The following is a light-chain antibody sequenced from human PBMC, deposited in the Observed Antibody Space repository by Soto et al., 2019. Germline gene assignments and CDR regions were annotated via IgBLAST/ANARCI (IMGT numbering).Light chain of an antibody. J-gene: IGLJ2*01. CDR1: SSDVGGYNY. CDR3: SSYTSSSPRWV. CDR2: DVS. V-gene: IGLV2-14*01. Sequence: QSALTQPASVSGSPGQSITISCTGTSSDVGGYNYVSWYQQHPGKAPKLMIYDVSNRPSGVSNRFSGSKSDNTASLTISGLQAEDEADYYCSSYTSSSPRWVFGGGTKLTVL.